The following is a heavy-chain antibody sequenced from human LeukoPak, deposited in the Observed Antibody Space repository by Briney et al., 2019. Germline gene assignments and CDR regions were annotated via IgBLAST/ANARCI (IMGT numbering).Heavy chain of an antibody. D-gene: IGHD3-16*01. J-gene: IGHJ4*02. V-gene: IGHV1-2*02. CDR3: ATGGVVSNSFDS. CDR2: INHNSGGT. CDR1: GYTFTGYY. Sequence: ASVKVSCKASGYTFTGYYMHWVRQAPGQGLEWMGWINHNSGGTNYAQKFQGRVTMTRDTSISTAYMELSRLRSDDTAVYYCATGGVVSNSFDSCGQGTLVTVSS.